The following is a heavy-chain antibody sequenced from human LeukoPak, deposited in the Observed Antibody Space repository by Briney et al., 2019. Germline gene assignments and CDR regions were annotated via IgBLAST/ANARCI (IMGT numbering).Heavy chain of an antibody. CDR1: GFTFSSYS. J-gene: IGHJ6*02. D-gene: IGHD3-22*01. CDR2: ISISSSYI. CDR3: ARDGNYYYDSSGYSDYYYGIDV. Sequence: GGSLRLSCAASGFTFSSYSMNWVRQAPGKGLEWVSSISISSSYIYYADSVKGRFTISRDNAKNSLYLQMNSLRAEDTAVYYCARDGNYYYDSSGYSDYYYGIDVWGQGTTVTVSS. V-gene: IGHV3-21*01.